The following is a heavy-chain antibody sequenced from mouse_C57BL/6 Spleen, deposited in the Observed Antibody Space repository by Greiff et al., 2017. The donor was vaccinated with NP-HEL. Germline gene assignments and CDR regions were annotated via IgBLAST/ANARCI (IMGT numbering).Heavy chain of an antibody. CDR1: GYAFSSYW. J-gene: IGHJ2*01. V-gene: IGHV1-80*01. CDR2: IYPGDGDT. Sequence: LQESGAELVKPGASVKISCKASGYAFSSYWMNWVKQRPGKGLEWIGQIYPGDGDTNYNGKFKGKATLTADKSSSTAYMQLSSLTSEDSAVYFCARGRVYYYGSSYEDYFDYWGQGTTLTVSS. D-gene: IGHD1-1*01. CDR3: ARGRVYYYGSSYEDYFDY.